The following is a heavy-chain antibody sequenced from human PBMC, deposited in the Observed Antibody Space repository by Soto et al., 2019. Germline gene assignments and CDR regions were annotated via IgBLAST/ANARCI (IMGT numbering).Heavy chain of an antibody. CDR2: ISTTSSSI. V-gene: IGHV3-48*02. CDR1: GFTFSSYS. D-gene: IGHD3-3*01. Sequence: GGSLRLSCAASGFTFSSYSMNWVHQAPGKGLEWISYISTTSSSIYYADSVKGRFTISRDNAKNSLFLQMNSLRDEDTAVYYCARKGVAFDYWGQGALVT. J-gene: IGHJ4*02. CDR3: ARKGVAFDY.